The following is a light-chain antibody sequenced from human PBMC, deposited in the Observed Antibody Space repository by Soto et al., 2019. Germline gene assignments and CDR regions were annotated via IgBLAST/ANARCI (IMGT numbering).Light chain of an antibody. J-gene: IGKJ1*01. Sequence: DFQMTQSPSTLSASVGDRVTITCRASQSVDGWLAWYQQKPGRAPRLLIYKASSLETGVPSRFSGSGAGTEFTLTISSLQPDDFATHYCQQYNGYSRTFGQGTKVEIK. CDR3: QQYNGYSRT. CDR2: KAS. CDR1: QSVDGW. V-gene: IGKV1-5*03.